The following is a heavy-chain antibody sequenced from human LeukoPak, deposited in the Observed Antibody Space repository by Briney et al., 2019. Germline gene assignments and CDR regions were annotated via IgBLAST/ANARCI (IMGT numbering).Heavy chain of an antibody. J-gene: IGHJ4*02. CDR1: GFTFSTYG. CDR2: MRNDGTSK. V-gene: IGHV3-30*02. CDR3: AKRISGAYYSLLDF. D-gene: IGHD1-26*01. Sequence: GGSLRLSCAASGFTFSTYGMHWVRQAPGKGLEWVAFMRNDGTSKYYADSAKGRFTVSRDNSKNTVYLQMNSLRPDDTAVYYCAKRISGAYYSLLDFWGQGTLVTVSS.